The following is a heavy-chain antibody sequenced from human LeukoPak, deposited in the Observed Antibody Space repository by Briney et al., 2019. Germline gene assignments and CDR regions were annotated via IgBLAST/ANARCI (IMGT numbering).Heavy chain of an antibody. V-gene: IGHV4-39*07. Sequence: SETLSLTCTVSGGSISSSSYYWGWIRQPPGKGLEWIGSIYYSGSTYYNPSLKSRVTISVDRPKNQFSLKLSSVTAADTAVYYCARGELGYCTNGVCPWAFDIWGQGTMVTVSS. J-gene: IGHJ3*02. CDR2: IYYSGST. CDR1: GGSISSSSYY. D-gene: IGHD2-8*01. CDR3: ARGELGYCTNGVCPWAFDI.